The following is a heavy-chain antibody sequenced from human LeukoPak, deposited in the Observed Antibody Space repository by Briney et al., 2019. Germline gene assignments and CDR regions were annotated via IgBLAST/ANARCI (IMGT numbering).Heavy chain of an antibody. V-gene: IGHV4-39*07. Sequence: PSETLSLTCTVSGGSISSTDYYWGWIRQPPGKGLEWIGSIYYSGSTNYNPSLKSRVTISVDTSKNQFSLKLSSVTAADTAVYYCASYGSGGMSFDYWGQGTLVTVSS. CDR1: GGSISSTDYY. J-gene: IGHJ4*02. CDR2: IYYSGST. CDR3: ASYGSGGMSFDY. D-gene: IGHD3-10*01.